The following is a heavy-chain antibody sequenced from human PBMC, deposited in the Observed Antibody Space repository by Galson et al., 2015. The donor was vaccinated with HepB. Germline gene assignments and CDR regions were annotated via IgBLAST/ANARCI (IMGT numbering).Heavy chain of an antibody. J-gene: IGHJ2*01. CDR2: ISAHNGNT. V-gene: IGHV1-18*04. CDR1: GYTFTGYG. Sequence: SVKVSCKASGYTFTGYGIAWVRQGPGQGLEWMGWISAHNGNTLYAQKLQGRVSMTTDTSTSTAYMELRSLRSDDTAVYYCARAPYCSGGNCAVPSVYWFFDLWGRGSLVIVSS. D-gene: IGHD2-15*01. CDR3: ARAPYCSGGNCAVPSVYWFFDL.